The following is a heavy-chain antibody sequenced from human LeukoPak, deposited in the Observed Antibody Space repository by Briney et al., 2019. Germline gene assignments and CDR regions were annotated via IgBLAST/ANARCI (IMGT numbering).Heavy chain of an antibody. CDR1: GFTFSSCW. J-gene: IGHJ4*02. Sequence: PGGSLRLSCAASGFTFSSCWMHWVRQAPGKGLVWVSRINSDGSSTSYADSVKGRFTISRDNAKNTLYLQMNSLRAEDTAVYYCAREGRGSYYLYYFDYWGQGTLVTVSS. CDR3: AREGRGSYYLYYFDY. D-gene: IGHD1-26*01. V-gene: IGHV3-74*01. CDR2: INSDGSST.